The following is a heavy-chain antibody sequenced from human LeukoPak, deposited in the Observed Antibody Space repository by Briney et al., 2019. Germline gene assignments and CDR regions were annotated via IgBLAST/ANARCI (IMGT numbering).Heavy chain of an antibody. J-gene: IGHJ4*02. CDR3: ASRGWPLSLPPYSSGWYFDY. D-gene: IGHD6-19*01. V-gene: IGHV1-69*13. CDR1: GGTFSSYA. CDR2: IIPIFGTA. Sequence: ASVKVSCKASGGTFSSYAISWVRQAPGQGLEWVGGIIPIFGTANYAQKFQGRVTITADESTSTAYTELSSLRSEDTAVYYCASRGWPLSLPPYSSGWYFDYWGQGTLVTVSS.